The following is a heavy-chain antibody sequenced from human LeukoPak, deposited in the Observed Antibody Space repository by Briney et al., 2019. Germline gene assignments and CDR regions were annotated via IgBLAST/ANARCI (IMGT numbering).Heavy chain of an antibody. V-gene: IGHV3-30*04. CDR3: ARESKTGTFYYYYMDV. J-gene: IGHJ6*03. D-gene: IGHD1-14*01. Sequence: GGSPRLSCAASGFTFSSYAMHWVRQAPGKGLEWVAVISYDGSNKYYADSVKGRFTISRDNSKNTLYLQMNSLRAEDTAVYYCARESKTGTFYYYYMDVWGKGTTVTVSS. CDR1: GFTFSSYA. CDR2: ISYDGSNK.